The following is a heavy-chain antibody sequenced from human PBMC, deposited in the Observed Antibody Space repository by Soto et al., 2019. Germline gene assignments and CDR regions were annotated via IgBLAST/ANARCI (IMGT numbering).Heavy chain of an antibody. V-gene: IGHV4-59*08. J-gene: IGHJ3*02. CDR1: GGSISSYY. CDR2: IYYSGST. Sequence: SETLSLTCTVSGGSISSYYWSWIRQPPGKGLEWIGYIYYSGSTNYNPSLKSRVTISVDTSKNQFSLKLSSVTAADTAVYYCARFEVVVPAAIRHDAFDIWGQGTMVTVSS. D-gene: IGHD2-2*01. CDR3: ARFEVVVPAAIRHDAFDI.